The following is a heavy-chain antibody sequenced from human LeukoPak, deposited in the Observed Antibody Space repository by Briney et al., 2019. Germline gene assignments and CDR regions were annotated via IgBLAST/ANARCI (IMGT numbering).Heavy chain of an antibody. D-gene: IGHD1-26*01. Sequence: PSETLSLTCAVYGGSFSGYYWSWIRQPPGKGLEWIGEINHSGSTNYNPSLKSRVTISVDTSKNQFSLKLSSVTAADTAVYYCAREIMGATNTIDYWGQGTLVTVSS. CDR2: INHSGST. CDR3: AREIMGATNTIDY. J-gene: IGHJ4*02. V-gene: IGHV4-34*01. CDR1: GGSFSGYY.